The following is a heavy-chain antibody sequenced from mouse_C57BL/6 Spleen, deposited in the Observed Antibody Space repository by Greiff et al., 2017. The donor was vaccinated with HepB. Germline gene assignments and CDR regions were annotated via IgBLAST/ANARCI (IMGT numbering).Heavy chain of an antibody. D-gene: IGHD1-1*02. Sequence: VQLQQPGAELVKPGASVKLSCKASGYTFTSYWMHWVKQRPGQGLEWIGMIHPTSGSTNYNEKFKSKATLTVDKSSSTAYMQLSSLTSEDSAVYYCARGGVGYWYFDVWGTGTTVTVAS. V-gene: IGHV1-64*01. CDR3: ARGGVGYWYFDV. CDR1: GYTFTSYW. J-gene: IGHJ1*03. CDR2: IHPTSGST.